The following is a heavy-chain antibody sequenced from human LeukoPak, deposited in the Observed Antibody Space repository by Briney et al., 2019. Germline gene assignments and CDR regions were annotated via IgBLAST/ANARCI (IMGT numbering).Heavy chain of an antibody. CDR1: GGSISSSSYY. Sequence: PSETPSLTCTVSGGSISSSSYYWGWIRQPPGKGLEWIANMYYSGSTYYNPSLKSRVTISIDTSKNQLSLKLSSVTAADTAVYYCARDGTTVSPAVWGKGTTVTVSS. J-gene: IGHJ6*04. V-gene: IGHV4-39*07. D-gene: IGHD4-17*01. CDR2: MYYSGST. CDR3: ARDGTTVSPAV.